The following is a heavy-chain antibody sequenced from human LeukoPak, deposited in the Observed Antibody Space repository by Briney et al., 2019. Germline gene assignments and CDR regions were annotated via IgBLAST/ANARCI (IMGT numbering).Heavy chain of an antibody. J-gene: IGHJ4*02. CDR3: ARSKVGATIDY. Sequence: ASVKVSCKASGYTFTSCGITWVRQAPGQGLEWMGWISAYNGNTNYAQNLQGRVSMTTDTSTSTAYMEVRSLRSDDTAVYYCARSKVGATIDYWGQGTLVTVSS. V-gene: IGHV1-18*01. D-gene: IGHD1-26*01. CDR2: ISAYNGNT. CDR1: GYTFTSCG.